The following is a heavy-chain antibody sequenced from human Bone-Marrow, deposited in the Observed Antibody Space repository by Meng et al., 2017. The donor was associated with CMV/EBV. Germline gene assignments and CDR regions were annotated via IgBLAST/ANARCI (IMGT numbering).Heavy chain of an antibody. D-gene: IGHD3-16*01. CDR1: GFTFDNYG. V-gene: IGHV3-30*02. CDR3: EKDELLFGGANAYFDY. J-gene: IGHJ4*02. CDR2: VRHDGTNK. Sequence: GESLKISCAASGFTFDNYGMHWVRQTPGKGLEWVAFVRHDGTNKFYGDSVKGRFTISRDNSKNTVSLEMNSLRPEETAVYYCEKDELLFGGANAYFDYWGQGTLVTVSS.